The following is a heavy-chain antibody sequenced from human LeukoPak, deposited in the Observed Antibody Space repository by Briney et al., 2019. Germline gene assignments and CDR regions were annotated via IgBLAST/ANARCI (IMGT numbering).Heavy chain of an antibody. CDR3: ARVGVLMVYAVDAFDI. CDR1: GGSISSSNW. J-gene: IGHJ3*02. CDR2: IYHSGST. Sequence: SETLSLTCAVSGGSISSSNWWSWVRQPPGKGLEWIGEIYHSGSTNYNPSLKSRVTISVDTSKNQFSLKLSSVTAADTAVYYCARVGVLMVYAVDAFDIWGQGTMVTVSS. V-gene: IGHV4-4*02. D-gene: IGHD2-8*01.